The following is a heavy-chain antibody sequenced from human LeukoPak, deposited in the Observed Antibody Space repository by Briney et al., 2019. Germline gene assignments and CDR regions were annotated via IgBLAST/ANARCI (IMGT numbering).Heavy chain of an antibody. V-gene: IGHV4-34*01. CDR3: ARQGRSWSRRYFDY. CDR2: INHSGST. D-gene: IGHD6-13*01. J-gene: IGHJ4*02. Sequence: SETLSLTCAVYGGSFSGYYWSWIRQPPGKGLEWIGEINHSGSTNYNPSLKSRVTISVDTSKNQFSLKLSSVTAADTAVYYCARQGRSWSRRYFDYWGQGTLVTVSS. CDR1: GGSFSGYY.